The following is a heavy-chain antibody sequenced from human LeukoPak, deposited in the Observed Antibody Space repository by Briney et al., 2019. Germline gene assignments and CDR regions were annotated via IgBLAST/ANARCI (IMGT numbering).Heavy chain of an antibody. CDR2: ITGSGGTT. Sequence: GGSLRLSCAASGFTFSSYAMNWVRQAPGKGLEWVSAITGSGGTTYYADSVRGRFTISRDNSKNTLYLQMNSLRAEDTAIYYCAKSRSEVVVAAANYWGQGTLLTVSS. V-gene: IGHV3-23*01. J-gene: IGHJ4*02. CDR3: AKSRSEVVVAAANY. D-gene: IGHD2-15*01. CDR1: GFTFSSYA.